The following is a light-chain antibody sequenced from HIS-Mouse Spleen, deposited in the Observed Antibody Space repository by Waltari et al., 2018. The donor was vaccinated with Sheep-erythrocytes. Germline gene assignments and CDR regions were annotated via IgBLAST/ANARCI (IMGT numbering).Light chain of an antibody. Sequence: QSALTQPRSVSGSPGQPVPISCTGTSSDVGGYNYVSWYQQHPGKAPKLMIYDVSKRPSGVPDRFSGSKSGNTASLTISGLQAEDEADYYCCSYAGSYNHVFATGTKVTVL. CDR2: DVS. V-gene: IGLV2-11*01. CDR1: SSDVGGYNY. CDR3: CSYAGSYNHV. J-gene: IGLJ1*01.